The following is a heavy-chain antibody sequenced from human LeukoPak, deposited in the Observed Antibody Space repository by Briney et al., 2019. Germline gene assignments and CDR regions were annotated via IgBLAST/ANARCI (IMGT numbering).Heavy chain of an antibody. V-gene: IGHV3-48*03. CDR3: ARDYYDSSGNVVNFDY. J-gene: IGHJ4*02. Sequence: GGSLRLSCAASGFTFSSYEMNWVRQDPGKGLEWVSYISSSGSTIYYADSVKGRFTISRDNAKNSLYLQMNSLRAEDTAVYYCARDYYDSSGNVVNFDYWGQGTLVTVSS. D-gene: IGHD3-22*01. CDR1: GFTFSSYE. CDR2: ISSSGSTI.